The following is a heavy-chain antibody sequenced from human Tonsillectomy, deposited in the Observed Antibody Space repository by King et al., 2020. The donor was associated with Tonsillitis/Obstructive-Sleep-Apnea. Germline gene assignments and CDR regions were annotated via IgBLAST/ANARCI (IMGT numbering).Heavy chain of an antibody. CDR2: IYYSGST. J-gene: IGHJ5*02. D-gene: IGHD3-3*01. V-gene: IGHV4-39*01. CDR3: ARSADPYHWVDP. Sequence: QLQESGPGLVKPSETLSLTCTVSGGSISSSSYYWGWIRQPPGKGLEWIVSIYYSGSTYYNPSLKSRVTISVSTSKNHFSLRLSSVTAADTAVYYCARSADPYHWVDPWGQGTLVTVSS. CDR1: GGSISSSSYY.